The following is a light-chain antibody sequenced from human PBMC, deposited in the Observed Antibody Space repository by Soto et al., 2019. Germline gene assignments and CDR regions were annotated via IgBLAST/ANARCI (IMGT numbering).Light chain of an antibody. CDR2: GAT. CDR1: QNVNSNS. CDR3: QHYGTSSRT. J-gene: IGKJ1*01. Sequence: EIVLTQSPGTLSLSPGERATLSCMAIQNVNSNSLAWYQQKPGQAPRLLIYGATSRATGIADRFSGSGSGTDFTLTISRLEPEDFAVYYCQHYGTSSRTFGQGTKVEIK. V-gene: IGKV3-20*01.